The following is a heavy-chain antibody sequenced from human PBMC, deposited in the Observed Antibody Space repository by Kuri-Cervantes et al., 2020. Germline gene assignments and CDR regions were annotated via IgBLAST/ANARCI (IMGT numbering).Heavy chain of an antibody. J-gene: IGHJ4*02. CDR3: AKYLNSSSWYYFDY. V-gene: IGHV3-23*01. Sequence: GESLKISCAASGFTFSSCAMSWVRQAPGKGLEWVSAISGSGGSTYYADSVKGRFTISRDNSKNTLYLQMNSLRAEDTAVYYCAKYLNSSSWYYFDYWGQGTLVTISS. D-gene: IGHD6-13*01. CDR1: GFTFSSCA. CDR2: ISGSGGST.